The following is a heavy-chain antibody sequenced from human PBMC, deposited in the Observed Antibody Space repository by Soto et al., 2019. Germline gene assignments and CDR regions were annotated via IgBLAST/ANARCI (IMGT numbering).Heavy chain of an antibody. Sequence: QVQLQESGPGLVKPSETLSLTCTVSGGSISSYYWSWIRQPPGKGLEWIGYIYYSGSTNYNPSLKSRVTISVDTSKNQFSLKLSSVTAADTAVYYCARQQQLVAFFDYWGQGTLVTASS. J-gene: IGHJ4*02. CDR1: GGSISSYY. CDR3: ARQQQLVAFFDY. CDR2: IYYSGST. V-gene: IGHV4-59*08. D-gene: IGHD6-6*01.